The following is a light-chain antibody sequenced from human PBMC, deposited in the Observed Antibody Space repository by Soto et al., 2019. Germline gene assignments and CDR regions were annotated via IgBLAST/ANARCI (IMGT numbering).Light chain of an antibody. CDR3: QQSYNIPPWT. Sequence: DIQMTQSPSSLSASVGDRVTITCRASQSISSYLNWYQQKPGKAPKLLIYAASSLQNEVPSGFSGSGSGTDFTLTISSLHAEDSATYYCQQSYNIPPWTFGQGTKVDIK. CDR2: AAS. V-gene: IGKV1-39*01. CDR1: QSISSY. J-gene: IGKJ1*01.